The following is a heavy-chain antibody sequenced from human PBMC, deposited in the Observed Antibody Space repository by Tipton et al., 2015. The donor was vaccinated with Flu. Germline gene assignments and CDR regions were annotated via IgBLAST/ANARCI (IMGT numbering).Heavy chain of an antibody. CDR3: ARVPPFNNWNDESDY. Sequence: QLVQSGAEVRKPGASVKVSCKASGYTFTNYVINWVRQATGQGLEWMGWMSPNTGNTGYAQKFQGRVTMTRDTSISTAFMELSSLRSEDTAVYYCARVPPFNNWNDESDYWGQGTLVTVSS. CDR1: GYTFTNYV. V-gene: IGHV1-8*01. D-gene: IGHD1-20*01. J-gene: IGHJ4*02. CDR2: MSPNTGNT.